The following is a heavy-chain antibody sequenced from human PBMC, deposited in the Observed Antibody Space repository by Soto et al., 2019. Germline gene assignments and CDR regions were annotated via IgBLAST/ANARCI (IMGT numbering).Heavy chain of an antibody. CDR1: GYTFTSYG. Sequence: QVQLVQSGAEVKKPGASVKVSCKASGYTFTSYGISWVRQAPGQGLEWMGWISAYNGNTNYAQKLQGRVTMTTDSSPRTAYMELRSLRSVDTAVYYCARDASSAVAGTIDDWSQGTLVTVAS. J-gene: IGHJ4*02. D-gene: IGHD6-19*01. CDR2: ISAYNGNT. CDR3: ARDASSAVAGTIDD. V-gene: IGHV1-18*04.